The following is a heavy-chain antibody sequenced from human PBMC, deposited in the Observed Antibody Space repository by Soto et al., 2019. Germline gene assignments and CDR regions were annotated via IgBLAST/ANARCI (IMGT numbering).Heavy chain of an antibody. CDR2: ISGSGGST. J-gene: IGHJ6*02. CDR3: AKDVGWELFNYYYDGRDV. CDR1: GFTFSSYA. D-gene: IGHD1-26*01. V-gene: IGHV3-23*01. Sequence: EVQLLESGGGLVQPGGSLRLSCAASGFTFSSYAMSWVRQATGPGMEWVSAISGSGGSTYYADSVKGRFTIARDNSKNTLYLQMNSLRAEDTAVYYCAKDVGWELFNYYYDGRDVWGQGTTVTVSS.